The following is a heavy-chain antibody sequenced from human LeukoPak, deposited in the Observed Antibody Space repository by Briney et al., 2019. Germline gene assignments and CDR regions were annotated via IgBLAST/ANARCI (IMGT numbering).Heavy chain of an antibody. CDR1: GFTFSSYA. Sequence: PGGSLRLSCAASGFTFSSYAMSWVRQAPGKGLEWVSAISGSGGSTYYADSVKGRFTISRDNSKNTLYLQMNSLRAEDTAVYYCAKKRYSGYSYAAEGGYFDYWGQGTLVTVSS. CDR3: AKKRYSGYSYAAEGGYFDY. D-gene: IGHD5-18*01. J-gene: IGHJ4*02. V-gene: IGHV3-23*01. CDR2: ISGSGGST.